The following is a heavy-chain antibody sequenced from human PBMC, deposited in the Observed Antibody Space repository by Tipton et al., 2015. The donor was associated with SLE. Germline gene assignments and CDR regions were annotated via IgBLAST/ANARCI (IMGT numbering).Heavy chain of an antibody. CDR3: ARGGGATGGMDV. D-gene: IGHD1-26*01. CDR2: IYTSGST. CDR1: GGSISSYY. V-gene: IGHV4-4*07. J-gene: IGHJ6*02. Sequence: TLSLTCTVSGGSISSYYWSWIRQPAGQGLEWIGRIYTSGSTNYNPSLTSRVTMSVDTAKNQFSLKLNSVTAADTAVYYCARGGGATGGMDVWGQGTTVTVSS.